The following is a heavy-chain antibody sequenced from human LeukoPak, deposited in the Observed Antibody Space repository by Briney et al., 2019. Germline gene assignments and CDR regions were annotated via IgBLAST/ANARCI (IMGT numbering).Heavy chain of an antibody. V-gene: IGHV4-34*01. J-gene: IGHJ4*02. CDR2: INHSGST. CDR3: ARVGDGYDYAVDY. CDR1: GGSFSGYY. D-gene: IGHD5-24*01. Sequence: SETLSLTCAVYGGSFSGYYWSWIRQPPGKGLEWIGEINHSGSTNYNPSLKSRVTISVDTSKNQFSLKLSSVTAADTAVYYCARVGDGYDYAVDYWGQGTLVTVSS.